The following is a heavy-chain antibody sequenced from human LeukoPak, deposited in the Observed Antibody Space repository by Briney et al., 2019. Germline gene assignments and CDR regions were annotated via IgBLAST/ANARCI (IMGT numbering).Heavy chain of an antibody. CDR2: IRYDGSNK. J-gene: IGHJ6*02. V-gene: IGHV3-30*02. CDR1: GFTFSSYG. Sequence: PGGSLRLSCAASGFTFSSYGMHWVRQAPGKGLEWVAFIRYDGSNKYYADSVKGRFTISRDNSKNTLYLQMNSLRAEDTAVYYCAIPPGIVVVVAPTPWGMDVWGQGTTVTVSS. CDR3: AIPPGIVVVVAPTPWGMDV. D-gene: IGHD2-15*01.